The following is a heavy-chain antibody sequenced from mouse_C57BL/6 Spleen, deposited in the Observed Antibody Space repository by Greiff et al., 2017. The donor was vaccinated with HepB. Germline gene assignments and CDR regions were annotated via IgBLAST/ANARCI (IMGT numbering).Heavy chain of an antibody. CDR1: GYTFTSYW. V-gene: IGHV1-53*01. CDR3: ARSFNWDYFDY. J-gene: IGHJ2*01. CDR2: INPSNGGT. D-gene: IGHD4-1*01. Sequence: QVHVKQPGTELVKPGASVKLSCKASGYTFTSYWMHWVKQRPGQGLEWIGNINPSNGGTNYNEKFKSKATLTVDKSSSTAYMQLSSLTSEDSAVYYCARSFNWDYFDYWGQGTTLTVSS.